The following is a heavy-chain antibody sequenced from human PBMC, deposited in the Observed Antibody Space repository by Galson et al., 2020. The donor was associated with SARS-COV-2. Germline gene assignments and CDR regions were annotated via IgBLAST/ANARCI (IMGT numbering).Heavy chain of an antibody. CDR2: ISYDGSNK. CDR1: GFTFSSYA. CDR3: ARDLAAAQIFDY. V-gene: IGHV3-30*04. D-gene: IGHD6-13*01. Sequence: GGSLRLSCAASGFTFSSYAMHWVRQAPGKGLEWVAVISYDGSNKYYADSVKGQFTISRDNSKNTLYLQMNSLRAEDTAVYYCARDLAAAQIFDYWGQGTLVTVSS. J-gene: IGHJ4*02.